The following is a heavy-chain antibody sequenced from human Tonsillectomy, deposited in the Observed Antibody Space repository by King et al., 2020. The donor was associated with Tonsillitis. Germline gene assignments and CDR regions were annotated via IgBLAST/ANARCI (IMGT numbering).Heavy chain of an antibody. CDR3: AKDTRAGIVGVASYFDY. Sequence: VQLVESGGGLVQPGRSLRLSCAASGFTFNDYAMHWVRQAPGKGLEWVSGISWNSGNTDYADSVQGRFTISRDHAKNSLYLQMNSLRAEDTALYYCAKDTRAGIVGVASYFDYWGQGTLVTVSS. CDR2: ISWNSGNT. D-gene: IGHD1-26*01. J-gene: IGHJ4*02. V-gene: IGHV3-9*01. CDR1: GFTFNDYA.